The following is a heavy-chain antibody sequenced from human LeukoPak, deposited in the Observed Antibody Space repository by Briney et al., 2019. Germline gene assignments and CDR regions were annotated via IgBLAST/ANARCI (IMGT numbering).Heavy chain of an antibody. D-gene: IGHD6-13*01. CDR3: AILLSRQLVQTKPFDY. V-gene: IGHV3-23*01. CDR1: GFTFSSSA. CDR2: ISASGGST. Sequence: GGSLRLPCAASGFTFSSSAMSWVRQVPGKGLEWVSGISASGGSTYYADSVRGRFTISRDNSKNTLYVQMNSLRAEDTAVYYCAILLSRQLVQTKPFDYWGQGTLVTVSS. J-gene: IGHJ4*02.